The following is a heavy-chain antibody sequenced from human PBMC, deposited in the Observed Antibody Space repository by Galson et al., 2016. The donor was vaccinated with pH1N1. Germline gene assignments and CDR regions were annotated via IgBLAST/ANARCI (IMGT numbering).Heavy chain of an antibody. CDR1: GFTFHDYT. V-gene: IGHV3-43*01. Sequence: SLRLSCAASGFTFHDYTMHWVRQTPGKGLEWVSLVRWDGGSTYYADYVKGRFTVSRDNSKNSLYLQMNSLSREDTALYYCAKEIQRGSYGMDVWGRGTTVTVSS. D-gene: IGHD3-16*01. CDR2: VRWDGGST. J-gene: IGHJ6*02. CDR3: AKEIQRGSYGMDV.